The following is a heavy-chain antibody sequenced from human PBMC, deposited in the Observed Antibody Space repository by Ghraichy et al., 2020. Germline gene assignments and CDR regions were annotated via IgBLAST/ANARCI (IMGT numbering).Heavy chain of an antibody. D-gene: IGHD6-19*01. Sequence: GGSLRLSCAASGFTFSSYWMSWVRQAPGKGLEWVANIKQDGSEKYYVDSVKGRFTISRDNAKNSLYLQMNSLRAEDTAVYYCATDLCIAVDGRYYYYYGMDVWGQGTMVTVSS. CDR3: ATDLCIAVDGRYYYYYGMDV. CDR2: IKQDGSEK. V-gene: IGHV3-7*01. CDR1: GFTFSSYW. J-gene: IGHJ6*02.